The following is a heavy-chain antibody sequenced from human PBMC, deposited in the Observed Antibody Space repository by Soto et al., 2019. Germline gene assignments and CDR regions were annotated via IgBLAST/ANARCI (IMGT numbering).Heavy chain of an antibody. J-gene: IGHJ5*02. Sequence: ASVKVSCTASGYTFTSYAMHWVRQAPGQRLEWMGWINAGNGNTKYSQKFQGRVTMTTDTSTSTAYMELRSLRSDDTAVYYCARDSITMIVVVTPFDPWGQGTLVTVSS. CDR2: INAGNGNT. V-gene: IGHV1-3*01. CDR1: GYTFTSYA. CDR3: ARDSITMIVVVTPFDP. D-gene: IGHD3-22*01.